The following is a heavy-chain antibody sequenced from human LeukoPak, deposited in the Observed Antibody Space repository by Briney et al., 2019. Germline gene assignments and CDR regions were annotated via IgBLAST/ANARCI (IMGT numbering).Heavy chain of an antibody. CDR2: IIPIFGTA. V-gene: IGHV1-69*01. J-gene: IGHJ4*02. CDR1: GFTFSSYA. D-gene: IGHD2-2*01. Sequence: GGSLRLPCAASGFTFSSYAISWVRQAPGQGLEWMGGIIPIFGTANYAQKFQGRVTITADESTNTAYMELSSLRSEDTAVYYCARSRVDCSTTSCRSMGYWGQGTLVTVSS. CDR3: ARSRVDCSTTSCRSMGY.